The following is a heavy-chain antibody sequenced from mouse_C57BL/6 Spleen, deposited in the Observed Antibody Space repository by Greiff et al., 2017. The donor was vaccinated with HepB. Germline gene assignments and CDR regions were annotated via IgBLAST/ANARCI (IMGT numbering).Heavy chain of an antibody. CDR3: TRTPYGYQLYGDY. Sequence: VQLQQSGAELVRPGASVTLSCKASGYTFTDYEMHWVKQTPVHGLEWIGAIDPETGGTAYNQKFKGKAILTADKSSSTAYMELRSLTSEDSAVYYCTRTPYGYQLYGDYWGQGTTLTVSS. D-gene: IGHD2-2*01. CDR2: IDPETGGT. CDR1: GYTFTDYE. V-gene: IGHV1-15*01. J-gene: IGHJ2*01.